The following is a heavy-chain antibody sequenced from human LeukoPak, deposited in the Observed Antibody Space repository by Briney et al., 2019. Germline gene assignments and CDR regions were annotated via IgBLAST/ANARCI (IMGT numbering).Heavy chain of an antibody. D-gene: IGHD3-10*01. CDR3: ARGGEGHYYGSGSYYPNWFDP. CDR1: GRSISRYY. CDR2: LYTSGRT. V-gene: IGHV4-4*07. J-gene: IGHJ5*02. Sequence: PGDPLSLIRTLWGRSISRYYWRWIRQPAGEGLEWIGCLYTSGRTNYNPALKSRVTMSVDTSKNQFSLRLSSVTAADTAVYYCARGGEGHYYGSGSYYPNWFDPGGQGTLLTVSS.